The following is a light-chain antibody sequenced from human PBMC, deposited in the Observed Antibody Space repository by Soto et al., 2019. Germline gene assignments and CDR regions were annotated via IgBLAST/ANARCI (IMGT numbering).Light chain of an antibody. V-gene: IGKV1-39*01. J-gene: IGKJ1*01. CDR1: QSISTY. CDR2: AAS. Sequence: DIQMTQSPSSLSASVGDRVTITCRASQSISTYLNWYQQKPGKAPKVLIYAASSLESGVPSRFSGSGSGTDFTLTISSLQPEDFATYYCQQSDIFPWTFGQGTKVEIK. CDR3: QQSDIFPWT.